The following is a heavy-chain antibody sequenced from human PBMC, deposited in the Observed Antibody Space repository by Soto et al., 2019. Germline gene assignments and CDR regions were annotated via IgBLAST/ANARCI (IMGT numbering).Heavy chain of an antibody. CDR3: ARAGKRPLFDY. V-gene: IGHV4-61*01. CDR1: GGSVSSDNYY. CDR2: IYYSGST. Sequence: SETLSLTCTVSGGSVSSDNYYWSWIRQPPGKRLEWIGYIYYSGSTNYIPPLKSRVTISVDTSKNQFSLKLSSVTAADTAVYYCARAGKRPLFDYWGQGTLVTVS. J-gene: IGHJ4*02.